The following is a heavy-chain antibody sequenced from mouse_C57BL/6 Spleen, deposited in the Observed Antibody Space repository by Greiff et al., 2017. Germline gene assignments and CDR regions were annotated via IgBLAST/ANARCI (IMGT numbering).Heavy chain of an antibody. Sequence: EVKLEESGPGLVKPSQSLSLTCSVTGYSITSGYYWNWIRQFPGNKLEWMGYISYDGSNNYNPSLKNRISITRDTSKNQFFLKLNSVTTEDTATYYCARDNYYGNYAMDYWGQGTSVTVSS. CDR1: GYSITSGYY. D-gene: IGHD2-1*01. CDR3: ARDNYYGNYAMDY. CDR2: ISYDGSN. V-gene: IGHV3-6*01. J-gene: IGHJ4*01.